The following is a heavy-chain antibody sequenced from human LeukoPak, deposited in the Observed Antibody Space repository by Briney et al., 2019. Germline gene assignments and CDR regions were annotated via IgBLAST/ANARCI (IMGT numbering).Heavy chain of an antibody. Sequence: SETLTLTCTVSGGSISTSSYYWGWIRQPPGKGLEWIGSIDYSGSTHYNPSLKNRVTISVDTSKNQFSLRRSSVTAADTAVYNCARHLTSSWYPNWFDPWGQGTLVTVSS. CDR3: ARHLTSSWYPNWFDP. D-gene: IGHD6-13*01. J-gene: IGHJ5*02. CDR1: GGSISTSSYY. V-gene: IGHV4-39*01. CDR2: IDYSGST.